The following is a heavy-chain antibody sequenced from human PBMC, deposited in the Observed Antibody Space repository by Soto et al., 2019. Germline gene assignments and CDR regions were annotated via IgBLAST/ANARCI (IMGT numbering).Heavy chain of an antibody. V-gene: IGHV4-30-4*01. CDR1: GGSFSSGDYY. J-gene: IGHJ4*02. Sequence: QVQLQESGPGLVKPSQTLSLTCTVSGGSFSSGDYYWSWIRQPPGKGLEWIGYIYYSGSTYYNPSLKSRVTISVDTSKKQFSLKLSSVTAADTAVYYCARDLVYDYVWGSSQQPLSYFDYWGQGTLVTVSS. CDR3: ARDLVYDYVWGSSQQPLSYFDY. CDR2: IYYSGST. D-gene: IGHD3-16*01.